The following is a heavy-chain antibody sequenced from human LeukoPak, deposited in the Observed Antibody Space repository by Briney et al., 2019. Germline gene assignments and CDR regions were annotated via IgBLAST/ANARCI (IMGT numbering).Heavy chain of an antibody. V-gene: IGHV3-30*02. Sequence: GGSLRLSCAASGFTFSSYGMHWVRQAPGKGLEWVAFIRYDGSNKYYADSVKGRFTISRDNSKNTLYLQMNSLRAEDTAVYYCATHGYSELRYFDWSTNEWGQGTLVTVSS. CDR3: ATHGYSELRYFDWSTNE. D-gene: IGHD3-9*01. CDR1: GFTFSSYG. J-gene: IGHJ4*02. CDR2: IRYDGSNK.